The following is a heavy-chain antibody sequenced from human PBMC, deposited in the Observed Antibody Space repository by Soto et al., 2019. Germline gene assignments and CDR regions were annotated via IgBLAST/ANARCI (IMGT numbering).Heavy chain of an antibody. CDR1: GFTFSGSA. J-gene: IGHJ6*02. Sequence: PGGSLRLSCAASGFTFSGSAMHWVRQASGKGLEWVGRIRSKANSYATAYAASVKGRFTISRDDSKNTAYLRMNSLKTEDTAVYYCTRTYYYDSSGPEYYYYYYGMDVWGQGTTVTVSS. V-gene: IGHV3-73*01. CDR2: IRSKANSYAT. CDR3: TRTYYYDSSGPEYYYYYYGMDV. D-gene: IGHD3-22*01.